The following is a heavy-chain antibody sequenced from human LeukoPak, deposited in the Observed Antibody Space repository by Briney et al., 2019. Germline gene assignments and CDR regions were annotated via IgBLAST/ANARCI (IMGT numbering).Heavy chain of an antibody. J-gene: IGHJ4*02. CDR1: GYTFTSYR. CDR3: ARDLDGSGSYYY. V-gene: IGHV1-18*01. D-gene: IGHD3-10*01. CDR2: ISAYNGNT. Sequence: ASVKVSCKASGYTFTSYRISWVRQAPGQGLEWMGWISAYNGNTNYAQKLQGRVTMTTDTSTSTAYMELRSLRSDDTAVYCCARDLDGSGSYYYWGQGTLVTVSS.